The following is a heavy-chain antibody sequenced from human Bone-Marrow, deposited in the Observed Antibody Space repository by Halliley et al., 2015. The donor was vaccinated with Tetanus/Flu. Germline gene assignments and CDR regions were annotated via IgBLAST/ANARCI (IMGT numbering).Heavy chain of an antibody. CDR2: IIPIFGTT. Sequence: QVQLVQSGAEVKKPGSSVKVSCKAPGDTFSGYSITWVRQAPGQGLEWMGGIIPIFGTTNYAQRFQGRVTISADESTSTAHMELRRLRSEDTAEYYCARGRGSYSDALDVWGQGTMVTVST. J-gene: IGHJ3*01. D-gene: IGHD3-10*01. CDR3: ARGRGSYSDALDV. V-gene: IGHV1-69*01. CDR1: GDTFSGYS.